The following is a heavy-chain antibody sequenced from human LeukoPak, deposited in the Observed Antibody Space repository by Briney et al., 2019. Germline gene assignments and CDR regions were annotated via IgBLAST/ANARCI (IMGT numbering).Heavy chain of an antibody. V-gene: IGHV4-38-2*02. CDR3: ARAIMITFGGVIFWFDP. Sequence: PSETLSLTCTVSGYAISSGFYWGWIRQPPGKGLEWIGAIHHSGGTYYNPSLKSRVTISVDTSKNQFSLKLSSVTAADTAVYYCARAIMITFGGVIFWFDPWGQGTLVTVSS. J-gene: IGHJ5*02. CDR2: IHHSGGT. D-gene: IGHD3-16*02. CDR1: GYAISSGFY.